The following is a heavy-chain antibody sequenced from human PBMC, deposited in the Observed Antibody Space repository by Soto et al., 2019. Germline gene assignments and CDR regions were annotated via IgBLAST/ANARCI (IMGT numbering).Heavy chain of an antibody. Sequence: ASVKVSCKASRYAFTSYYRHWVRQAPGQGLEWMGIINPSGGSTSYAQQLQGRVTMTTDTSTSTAYMELRSLRSDDTAVYYCARDSVAGTVLSDYWGQGTLVTVSS. J-gene: IGHJ4*02. V-gene: IGHV1-46*01. CDR1: RYAFTSYY. CDR3: ARDSVAGTVLSDY. CDR2: INPSGGST. D-gene: IGHD6-19*01.